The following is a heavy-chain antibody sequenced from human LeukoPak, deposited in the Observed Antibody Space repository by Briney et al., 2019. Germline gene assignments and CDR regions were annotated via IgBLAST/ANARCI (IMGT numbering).Heavy chain of an antibody. V-gene: IGHV3-48*03. J-gene: IGHJ1*01. Sequence: PGGSLRLSCAASGFTFSSYEMNWVRQAPGRGLEWVSYISSSGTLIYYADSVKGRFTISRDNAKNSLYLQMNSLRAEDTAVYYCARARYGINWGQGTLVTVSS. CDR2: ISSSGTLI. CDR3: ARARYGIN. CDR1: GFTFSSYE. D-gene: IGHD3-9*01.